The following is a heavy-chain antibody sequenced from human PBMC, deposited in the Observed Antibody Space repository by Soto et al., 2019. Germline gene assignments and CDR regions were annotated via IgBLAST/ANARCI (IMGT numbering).Heavy chain of an antibody. D-gene: IGHD6-13*01. CDR3: AKVLRAGIAAAGGYYYYYYGMDV. CDR2: ISYDGSNK. V-gene: IGHV3-30*18. CDR1: GFIFSSYG. J-gene: IGHJ6*02. Sequence: GSLRLSCAASGFIFSSYGMHWVRQAPGKGLEWVAVISYDGSNKYYADSVKGRFTISRDNSKNTLYLQMNSLRAEDTAVYYCAKVLRAGIAAAGGYYYYYYGMDVWGQGTTVTVSS.